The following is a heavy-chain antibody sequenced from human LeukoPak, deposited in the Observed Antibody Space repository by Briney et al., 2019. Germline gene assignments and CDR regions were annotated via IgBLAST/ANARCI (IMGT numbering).Heavy chain of an antibody. Sequence: SETLSLTCTVSGGSISSSSYYWGWIRQPPGKGLEWIGSIYYSGSTYYNPSLKSRVTISVDRSKNQFSLKLSSVTAADTAVYYCARDYDYCSGGSCYRGAFDIWGQGTMVTVSS. V-gene: IGHV4-39*07. D-gene: IGHD2-15*01. J-gene: IGHJ3*02. CDR3: ARDYDYCSGGSCYRGAFDI. CDR2: IYYSGST. CDR1: GGSISSSSYY.